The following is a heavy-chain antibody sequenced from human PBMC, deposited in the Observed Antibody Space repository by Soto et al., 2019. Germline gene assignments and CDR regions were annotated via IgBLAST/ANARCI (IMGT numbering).Heavy chain of an antibody. CDR1: GGSISTYY. V-gene: IGHV4-59*08. CDR2: IYYSGSP. CDR3: ESHGWGSKH. J-gene: IGHJ4*02. D-gene: IGHD3-10*01. Sequence: QVQLQESGPRLVKPSETLSLTCTVSGGSISTYYWSWIRQPPGKGLDCIGNIYYSGSPNYNPSLKSRVTIPVDTSKNQFALQLNSVTAADTAVYYCESHGWGSKHWGQGTLVTVSS.